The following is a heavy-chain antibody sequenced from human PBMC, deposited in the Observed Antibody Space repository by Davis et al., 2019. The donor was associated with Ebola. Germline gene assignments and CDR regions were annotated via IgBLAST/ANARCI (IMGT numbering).Heavy chain of an antibody. CDR3: ARDSPTVTTPHGFDY. D-gene: IGHD4-17*01. CDR1: GYTFTGYY. J-gene: IGHJ4*02. CDR2: INPNSGGT. V-gene: IGHV1-2*02. Sequence: ASVKVSCKASGYTFTGYYMHWVRQAPGQGLEWMGWINPNSGGTNYAQKFQGRVTMTTDTSTSTAYMELRSLRSDDTAVYYCARDSPTVTTPHGFDYWGQGTLVTVSS.